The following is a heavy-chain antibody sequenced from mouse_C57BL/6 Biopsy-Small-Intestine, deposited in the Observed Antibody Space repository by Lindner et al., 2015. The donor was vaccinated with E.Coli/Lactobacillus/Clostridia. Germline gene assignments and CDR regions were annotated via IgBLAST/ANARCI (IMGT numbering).Heavy chain of an antibody. CDR2: IDPSDTET. J-gene: IGHJ1*01. CDR3: TRVYDGYSWYFDV. Sequence: VQLQESGAEMVRPGASVKLSCKASGYTFTSYWMHWVKQRPRQGLEWIGKIDPSDTETHYNQKFKDKATLTVDKSSSTAYMQLSSLTSEDSAVYYCTRVYDGYSWYFDVWGAGTTVTVSS. CDR1: GYTFTSYW. D-gene: IGHD2-3*01. V-gene: IGHV1-52*01.